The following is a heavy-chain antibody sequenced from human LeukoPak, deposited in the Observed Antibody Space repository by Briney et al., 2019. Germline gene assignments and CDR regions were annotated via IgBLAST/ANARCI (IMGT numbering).Heavy chain of an antibody. V-gene: IGHV1-69*05. CDR1: GGTFSSYA. CDR2: IIPIFGTA. J-gene: IGHJ6*03. D-gene: IGHD3-22*01. CDR3: ARVMGYYDSSASYPIYYYYYMDV. Sequence: GASVKVSCKASGGTFSSYAISWVRQAPGQGLEWMGGIIPIFGTANYAQKFQGRVTITTDESTSTAYMELSSLRSEDTAVYYCARVMGYYDSSASYPIYYYYYMDVWGKGTTVTVSS.